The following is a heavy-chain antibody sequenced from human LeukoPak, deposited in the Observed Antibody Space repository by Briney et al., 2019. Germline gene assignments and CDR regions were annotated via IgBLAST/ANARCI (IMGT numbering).Heavy chain of an antibody. D-gene: IGHD1-7*01. CDR2: ISSSSSVI. CDR3: ARGGTGATRDDTFDI. J-gene: IGHJ3*02. V-gene: IGHV3-21*01. CDR1: AFTFSSYI. Sequence: GGSLRLSGAASAFTFSSYIMNWVRQAPGKGLEWVSSISSSSSVIFYADSVKGRFTISRDNAKNSLYLQMNSLRAEDTAVYYCARGGTGATRDDTFDIWGQGAMVTVSS.